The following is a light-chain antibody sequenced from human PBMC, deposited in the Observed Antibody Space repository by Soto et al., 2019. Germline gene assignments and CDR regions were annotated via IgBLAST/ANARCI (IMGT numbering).Light chain of an antibody. CDR2: LEGSGSD. J-gene: IGLJ2*01. V-gene: IGLV4-60*02. Sequence: QLVLTQSSSASASLGSSVKLTCTLSSGHSTYIIAWHQQQPGKAPRYLMKLEGSGSDNKGSGIPDRFSGSSSGADRYLTISNLQFEDEADYYCETWDTNVVVFGGGTKLTVL. CDR3: ETWDTNVVV. CDR1: SGHSTYI.